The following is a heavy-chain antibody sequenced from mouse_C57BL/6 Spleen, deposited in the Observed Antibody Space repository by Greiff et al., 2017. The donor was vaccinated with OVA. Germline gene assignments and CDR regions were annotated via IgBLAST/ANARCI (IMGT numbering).Heavy chain of an antibody. CDR2: IYPGSGST. Sequence: QVRLQQPGAELVKPGASVKMSCKASGYTFTSYWITWVKQRPGQGLEWIGDIYPGSGSTNYNEKFKSKATLTVDTSSSTAYMQLSSLTSEDSAVYYCARRGFTTVVATKDYYAMDYWGQGTSVTVSS. J-gene: IGHJ4*01. D-gene: IGHD1-1*01. CDR1: GYTFTSYW. CDR3: ARRGFTTVVATKDYYAMDY. V-gene: IGHV1-55*01.